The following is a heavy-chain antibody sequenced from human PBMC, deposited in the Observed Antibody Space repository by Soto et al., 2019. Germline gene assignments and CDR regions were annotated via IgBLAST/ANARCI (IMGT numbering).Heavy chain of an antibody. J-gene: IGHJ5*02. CDR3: ARXXRGXXXXXXXNWFDP. D-gene: IGHD5-12*01. V-gene: IGHV4-31*03. Sequence: QVQLQESGPGLVXPSXXXSLTCTVSGGXIXSGGYYWSWIRQHPGKGLEWIGYIYYSGSTYYNPSLKSRVTISVDTSKNQFSLKLSSVTAADTAVYYCARXXRGXXXXXXXNWFDPWGQGTLVTVSS. CDR1: GGXIXSGGYY. CDR2: IYYSGST.